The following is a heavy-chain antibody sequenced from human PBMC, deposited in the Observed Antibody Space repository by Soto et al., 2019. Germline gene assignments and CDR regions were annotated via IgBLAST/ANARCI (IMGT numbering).Heavy chain of an antibody. CDR3: AMLGGWSGGSNDMDV. D-gene: IGHD6-19*01. V-gene: IGHV3-72*01. CDR1: GLIFSDYH. J-gene: IGHJ6*02. Sequence: EVQLVESGGGLVQPGGSLRLSCAASGLIFSDYHMDWVRQAPGKGLEWVGRIRRKANSYTTEYAASVKGKFTISRDDSKNSLYLKMTNVKTEDTGVYYCAMLGGWSGGSNDMDVWGQGTTVTVSS. CDR2: IRRKANSYTT.